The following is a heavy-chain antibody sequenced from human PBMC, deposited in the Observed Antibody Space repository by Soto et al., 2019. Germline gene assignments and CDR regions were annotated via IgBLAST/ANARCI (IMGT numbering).Heavy chain of an antibody. Sequence: QVQLVESGGGVVQPGRSLRLSCAASGFTFSSYGMHWVRQAPGKGLEWVAVIWYDGSNKYYADSVKGRFTISRDNSKNTLYLQMNSLRAEDTAVYYCARDAAGATSLDYWGQGTLVTVSS. D-gene: IGHD1-26*01. CDR3: ARDAAGATSLDY. CDR2: IWYDGSNK. V-gene: IGHV3-33*01. J-gene: IGHJ4*02. CDR1: GFTFSSYG.